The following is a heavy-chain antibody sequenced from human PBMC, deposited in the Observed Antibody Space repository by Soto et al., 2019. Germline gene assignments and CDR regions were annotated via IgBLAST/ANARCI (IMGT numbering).Heavy chain of an antibody. CDR3: AKDQIAVAGEAPAV. CDR1: GFTFSSYA. V-gene: IGHV3-23*01. D-gene: IGHD6-19*01. Sequence: TGGSLRLSCAASGFTFSSYAMSWVRQAPGKGLEWVSAISGSGGSTYYADSVKGRFTISRDNSKNTLYLQMNSLRAEDTAVYYCAKDQIAVAGEAPAVWGQGTLVTVSS. J-gene: IGHJ4*02. CDR2: ISGSGGST.